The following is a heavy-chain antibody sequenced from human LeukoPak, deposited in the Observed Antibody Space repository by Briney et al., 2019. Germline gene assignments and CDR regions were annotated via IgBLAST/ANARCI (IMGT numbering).Heavy chain of an antibody. Sequence: PSETLSLTCAVSGDSTSSGPYYWSWIRQPAGKELEWIGRIYSGGSTSYNPSLKSRVTISVDTSKNQFSLKLSSVTAADTAIYYCAREGAIYYYDSSGYLGYWGQGTLVTVSS. CDR3: AREGAIYYYDSSGYLGY. V-gene: IGHV4-61*02. D-gene: IGHD3-22*01. CDR1: GDSTSSGPYY. CDR2: IYSGGST. J-gene: IGHJ4*02.